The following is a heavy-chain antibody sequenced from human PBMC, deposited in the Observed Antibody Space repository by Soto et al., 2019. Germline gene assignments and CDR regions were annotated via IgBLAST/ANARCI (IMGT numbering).Heavy chain of an antibody. Sequence: ASVKVSCKASGFTFTSYGISWVRQAPGQGLEWMAWISIYNDNTKYAQKFQGRITMTTDTSTSTAYMELRSLRSDDTAVYYCARETYYFGSGTYDDGMDVWGQGTTVTVSS. D-gene: IGHD3-10*01. CDR3: ARETYYFGSGTYDDGMDV. CDR2: ISIYNDNT. V-gene: IGHV1-18*04. J-gene: IGHJ6*02. CDR1: GFTFTSYG.